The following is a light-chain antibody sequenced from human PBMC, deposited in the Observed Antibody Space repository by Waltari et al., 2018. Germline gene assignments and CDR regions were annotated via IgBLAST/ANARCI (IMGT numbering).Light chain of an antibody. CDR1: SSDVGGYNY. CDR2: EVS. Sequence: QSALTQPPSASGSPGQSVTISCTGTSSDVGGYNYVSWYQQHPGKAPKLMIYEVSKRPSVVPNRVAGSKSGNTASLTVSGLQAEDETDYYCSSYAGRNNWVFGGGTKLTVL. J-gene: IGLJ2*01. V-gene: IGLV2-8*01. CDR3: SSYAGRNNWV.